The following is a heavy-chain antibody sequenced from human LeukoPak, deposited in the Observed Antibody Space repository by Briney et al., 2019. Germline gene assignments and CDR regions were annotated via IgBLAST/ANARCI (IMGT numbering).Heavy chain of an antibody. D-gene: IGHD2-15*01. CDR2: ISSSSGYI. CDR3: VRTQGYCSGGSCYWRNWYFDL. CDR1: GFTFSSYS. Sequence: GGSLRLSCAASGFTFSSYSMNWVRQAPGKGLERVSSISSSSGYIYYADSVKGRFTISRDNAKNSLYLQMNSLRAEDTAVYYCVRTQGYCSGGSCYWRNWYFDLWGRDTLVTVSS. J-gene: IGHJ2*01. V-gene: IGHV3-21*01.